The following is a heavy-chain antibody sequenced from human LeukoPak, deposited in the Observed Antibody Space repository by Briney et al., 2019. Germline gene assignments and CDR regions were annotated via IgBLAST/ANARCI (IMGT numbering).Heavy chain of an antibody. CDR3: ALLTVASDFDY. CDR2: IHSSGTVK. D-gene: IGHD5-12*01. J-gene: IGHJ4*02. V-gene: IGHV3-48*03. CDR1: RFPFSIYE. Sequence: GGSLKLSCVVSRFPFSIYEMNWVRQAPGKGLEWVSNIHSSGTVKYYSDSVKGRFSISRDNAKSSLYLQMNSLRVEDTAVYYCALLTVASDFDYWGQGALVTVSS.